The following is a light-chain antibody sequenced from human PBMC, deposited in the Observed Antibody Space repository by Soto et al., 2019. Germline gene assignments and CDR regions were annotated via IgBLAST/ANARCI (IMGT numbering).Light chain of an antibody. CDR3: QQYHNWPLT. V-gene: IGKV3-15*01. J-gene: IGKJ4*01. Sequence: EIVMTQSPATLSASPGERATLSCRATQAITSHLAWYQLKPGQSPRLLIYEASTRATGIPARISGSGSGQDFTLTITSLQSEDFAVYSCQQYHNWPLTFGGGTKVAIK. CDR1: QAITSH. CDR2: EAS.